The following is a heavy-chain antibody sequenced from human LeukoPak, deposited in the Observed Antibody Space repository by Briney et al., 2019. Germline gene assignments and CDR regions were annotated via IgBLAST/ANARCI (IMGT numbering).Heavy chain of an antibody. CDR2: ISYDGTNK. J-gene: IGHJ4*02. CDR3: ARGSTVGARGVGDY. CDR1: GFTFSSYG. V-gene: IGHV3-30*03. Sequence: PGRSLRLSCAASGFTFSSYGMHWVRQAPGKGLEWVAVISYDGTNKYYADSVKGRFTISRDNSKNTLYLQMNSLRAEDTAVYYCARGSTVGARGVGDYWGQGTLVTVSS. D-gene: IGHD1-26*01.